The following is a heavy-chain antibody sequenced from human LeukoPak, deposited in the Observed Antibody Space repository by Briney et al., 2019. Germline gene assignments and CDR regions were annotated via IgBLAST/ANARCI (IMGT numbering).Heavy chain of an antibody. CDR1: GFTFSSYV. CDR2: IRYDGSNK. Sequence: GGALRLSCAASGFTFSSYVMHWVRQAPGKGLEGVALIRYDGSNKYYADSVKGRFTVSRDNSKNTLYLQMPSLTAEDTAVYYCAKEPRWFGELLKVYFDYWGQGTLVPVPS. V-gene: IGHV3-30*02. J-gene: IGHJ4*02. D-gene: IGHD3-10*01. CDR3: AKEPRWFGELLKVYFDY.